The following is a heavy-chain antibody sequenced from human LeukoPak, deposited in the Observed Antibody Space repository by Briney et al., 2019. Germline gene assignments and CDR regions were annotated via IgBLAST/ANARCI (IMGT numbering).Heavy chain of an antibody. CDR3: ARPYCGGDCYSPEPFDY. V-gene: IGHV3-21*01. J-gene: IGHJ4*02. CDR1: GFTFSSYG. D-gene: IGHD2-21*02. Sequence: GGSLRLSCAASGFTFSSYGMNWVRQAPGKGLEWVSSISSSSSYIYYADSVKGRFTISRDNAKNSLYLQMNSLRAEDTAVYYCARPYCGGDCYSPEPFDYWGQGTLVTVSS. CDR2: ISSSSSYI.